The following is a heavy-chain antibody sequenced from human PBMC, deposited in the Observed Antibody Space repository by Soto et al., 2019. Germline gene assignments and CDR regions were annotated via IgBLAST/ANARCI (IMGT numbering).Heavy chain of an antibody. V-gene: IGHV4-30-4*01. Sequence: QVQLQESGPGLVKPSQTLSLTCTVSGGSISSGDSYWSWIRQPPGKGLEWIGYIYYSGSTYYNPSLKSRVTISVDTSKNQFSQKLSSVTAADTAVYYCARDRGGYERIDYWGQGTLVTVSS. CDR3: ARDRGGYERIDY. CDR1: GGSISSGDSY. CDR2: IYYSGST. D-gene: IGHD5-12*01. J-gene: IGHJ4*02.